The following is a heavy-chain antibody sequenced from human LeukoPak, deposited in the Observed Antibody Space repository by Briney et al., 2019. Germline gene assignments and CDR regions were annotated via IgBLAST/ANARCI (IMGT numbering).Heavy chain of an antibody. CDR1: GFTFSAYA. CDR2: INSNGRST. J-gene: IGHJ4*02. CDR3: VKELLTTTSAFDY. Sequence: GGSLRLSCSASGFTFSAYAMHWVRQAPGKGLEYVSAINSNGRSTYYADSVKGRFTISRDNSKNTVYLQMSSLRAEDTAVYYCVKELLTTTSAFDYWGQGALVTVSS. V-gene: IGHV3-64D*09. D-gene: IGHD4/OR15-4a*01.